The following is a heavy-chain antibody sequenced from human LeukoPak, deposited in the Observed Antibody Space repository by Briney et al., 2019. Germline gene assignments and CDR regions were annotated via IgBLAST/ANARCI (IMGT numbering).Heavy chain of an antibody. V-gene: IGHV3-74*01. CDR3: ARSLVYGGKRGFDY. J-gene: IGHJ4*02. Sequence: PGGSLRLSCAASGFTFDDYGMSWVRQAPGKGLVWVSRINSDGSSTSYADSVKGRFTISRDNAKNTLYLQMNSLRAEDTAVYYCARSLVYGGKRGFDYRGQGTLVTVSS. D-gene: IGHD4-23*01. CDR1: GFTFDDYG. CDR2: INSDGSST.